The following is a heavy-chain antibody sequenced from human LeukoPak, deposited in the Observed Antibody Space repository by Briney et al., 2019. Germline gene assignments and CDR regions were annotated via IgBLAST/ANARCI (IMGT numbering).Heavy chain of an antibody. D-gene: IGHD5-18*01. Sequence: GGSLRLSCAASGFTFSSYAMSWVRQAPGKGLEWVSVISGSGGSTYYADSVKGRFTISRDNSKNTLYLQMNSLRAEDTAVYYCARGYSYGYNYWGQGTLVTVSS. CDR1: GFTFSSYA. V-gene: IGHV3-23*01. CDR3: ARGYSYGYNY. J-gene: IGHJ4*02. CDR2: ISGSGGST.